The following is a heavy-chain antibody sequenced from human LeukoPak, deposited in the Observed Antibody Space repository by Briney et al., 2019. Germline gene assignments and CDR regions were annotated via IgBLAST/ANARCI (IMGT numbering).Heavy chain of an antibody. CDR1: GGSISSSSYY. CDR3: ARGSFDYVWGSYRHYFDY. D-gene: IGHD3-16*02. Sequence: NPSETLSLTCTVSGGSISSSSYYWGWIRQPPGKGLEWIGSIYYSGSTYYNPSLKSRVTISVDTSKNQFSLKLSSVTAADTAVYYCARGSFDYVWGSYRHYFDYWGQGTLVTVSS. CDR2: IYYSGST. V-gene: IGHV4-39*07. J-gene: IGHJ4*02.